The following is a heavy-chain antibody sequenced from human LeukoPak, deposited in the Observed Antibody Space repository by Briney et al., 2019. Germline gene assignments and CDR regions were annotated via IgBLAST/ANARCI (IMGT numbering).Heavy chain of an antibody. CDR2: ISSSGSTI. D-gene: IGHD6-6*01. J-gene: IGHJ4*02. V-gene: IGHV3-48*03. CDR1: GFTFSSYE. CDR3: ARDSPYSSSKHLGC. Sequence: QPGGSLRLSCAASGFTFSSYEMNWVRQAPGKRLEWVSYISSSGSTIYYPDSVKGRFTISRDNAKNSLYLQMNSLRAEDTAVYYCARDSPYSSSKHLGCWGQGTLVTVSS.